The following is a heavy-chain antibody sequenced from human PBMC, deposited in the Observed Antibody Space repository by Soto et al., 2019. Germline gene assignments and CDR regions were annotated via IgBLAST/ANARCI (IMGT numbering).Heavy chain of an antibody. J-gene: IGHJ4*02. CDR2: INHSGSA. CDR3: ARGLISGSHYSGGWYYFDS. Sequence: QVQLQQSGAGLLKPSETLSLTCDVYGGSFSGYIWTWIRQTPGKGLQWIGQINHSGSANYNPSLKSRVDIAVHTSKSQFALELSSVSAADKAVYSCARGLISGSHYSGGWYYFDSWGQGTQVTVSS. CDR1: GGSFSGYI. D-gene: IGHD1-26*01. V-gene: IGHV4-34*01.